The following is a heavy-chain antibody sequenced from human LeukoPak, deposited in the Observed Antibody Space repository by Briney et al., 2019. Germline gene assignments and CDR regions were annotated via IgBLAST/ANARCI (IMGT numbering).Heavy chain of an antibody. Sequence: SETLSLTCTVSGGSISSYYWSWIRQPPGKGLEWIGRIYTSGSTNYNPSLKSRVTMTVDTSKNQFSLKLSSVTAADTAIYYCARGGYYGSGNDFRFDPWGQGTLVTVSS. V-gene: IGHV4-4*07. D-gene: IGHD3-10*01. J-gene: IGHJ5*02. CDR2: IYTSGST. CDR3: ARGGYYGSGNDFRFDP. CDR1: GGSISSYY.